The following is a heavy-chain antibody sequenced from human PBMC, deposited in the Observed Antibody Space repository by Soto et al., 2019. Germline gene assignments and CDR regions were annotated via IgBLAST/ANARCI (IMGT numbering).Heavy chain of an antibody. V-gene: IGHV1-46*01. CDR3: ARDYLSSKLSLSYFDF. Sequence: QVQLVQSGAEVTRPGASVKVSCKASGYSFISHYIHWVRQAPGQGLEWMGFINPSGGSATLAQKFQGRVTMTRDTSTSTVYMELTILRSEDVAVYYCARDYLSSKLSLSYFDFWGQGTLVTVSS. CDR1: GYSFISHY. J-gene: IGHJ4*02. D-gene: IGHD2-2*01. CDR2: INPSGGSA.